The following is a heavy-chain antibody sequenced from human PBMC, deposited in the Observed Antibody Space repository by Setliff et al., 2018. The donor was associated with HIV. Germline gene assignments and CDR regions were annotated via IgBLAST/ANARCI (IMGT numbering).Heavy chain of an antibody. V-gene: IGHV4-4*08. CDR1: GGPMSGYY. Sequence: SETLSLTCTVSGGPMSGYYWSGLRQSPVKGLEWIGYIYSSGTTNDNPSFKSRVSISLDTSRSQFSLMLSSVTAADTAIYYCAKYWRASGTYVFDIWGLGTMFTVSS. J-gene: IGHJ3*02. CDR2: IYSSGTT. CDR3: AKYWRASGTYVFDI. D-gene: IGHD2-15*01.